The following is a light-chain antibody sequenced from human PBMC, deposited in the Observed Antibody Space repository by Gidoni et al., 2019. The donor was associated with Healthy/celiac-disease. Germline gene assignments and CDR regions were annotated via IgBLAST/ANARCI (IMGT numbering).Light chain of an antibody. CDR1: RNISSY. J-gene: IGKJ1*01. CDR2: AAS. Sequence: GDRITITCRASRNISSYLNWYQQKPGQAPKLLIYAASSLQSGVPSRFSGSGSGTDFTLTISSLQPEDFATYYCQQSYSTPPTFXQXTKVXIK. V-gene: IGKV1-39*01. CDR3: QQSYSTPPT.